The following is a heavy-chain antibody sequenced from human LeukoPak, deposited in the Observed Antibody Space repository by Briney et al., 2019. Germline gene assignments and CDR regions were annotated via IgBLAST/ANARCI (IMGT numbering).Heavy chain of an antibody. D-gene: IGHD3-10*01. CDR2: ISVSGAST. CDR1: GFTFSNYV. J-gene: IGHJ6*03. CDR3: AKMEYYDSGSYSFYYMDV. Sequence: GGSLSLSCAASGFTFSNYVVGWVRQAPGEGREWVSTISVSGASTYYADSVKGRFTISRDNSKNTLYLQMSSLRADDTAVYYCAKMEYYDSGSYSFYYMDVWGKGTTVTVSS. V-gene: IGHV3-23*01.